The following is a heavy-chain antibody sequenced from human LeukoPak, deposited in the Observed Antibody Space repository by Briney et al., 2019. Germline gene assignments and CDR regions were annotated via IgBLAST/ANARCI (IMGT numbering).Heavy chain of an antibody. Sequence: PSETLSLTCTVSGGSISSSSYYWGWIRQPPGKGLEWIGSIYYSGSTYYNPSLKSRVTISVDTSKNQFSLKLSSVTAADTAVYYCARGFPPRRNYDSSGYYSYYFDHWGQGTLVTVSS. CDR3: ARGFPPRRNYDSSGYYSYYFDH. V-gene: IGHV4-39*07. J-gene: IGHJ4*02. CDR2: IYYSGST. CDR1: GGSISSSSYY. D-gene: IGHD3-22*01.